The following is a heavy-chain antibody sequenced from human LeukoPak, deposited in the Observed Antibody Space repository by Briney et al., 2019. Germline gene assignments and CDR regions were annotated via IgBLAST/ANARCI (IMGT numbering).Heavy chain of an antibody. J-gene: IGHJ6*04. D-gene: IGHD3-3*01. V-gene: IGHV3-7*03. CDR2: IKQDGSEK. CDR3: ARSVRRFNYYYYGMDV. CDR1: GFTFSSYA. Sequence: GGSLRLSCSASGFTFSSYAMHWVRQAPGKGLEWVANIKQDGSEKYYVDSVKGRFTISRDNAKNSLYLQMNSLRAEDTAVYYCARSVRRFNYYYYGMDVWGKGTTVTVSS.